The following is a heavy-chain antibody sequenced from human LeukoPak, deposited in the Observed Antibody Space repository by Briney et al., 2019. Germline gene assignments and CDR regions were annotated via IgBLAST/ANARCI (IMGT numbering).Heavy chain of an antibody. D-gene: IGHD4-11*01. CDR2: MNPNSGNT. J-gene: IGHJ4*02. Sequence: ASVKVSCKASGYTFTSYDINWVRQATGQGLEWMGWMNPNSGNTNYAQKFQERVTITRDMSTSTAYMELSSLRSEDTAVYYCAADPLYSNYRPGNYWGQGTLVTVSS. CDR3: AADPLYSNYRPGNY. V-gene: IGHV1-8*01. CDR1: GYTFTSYD.